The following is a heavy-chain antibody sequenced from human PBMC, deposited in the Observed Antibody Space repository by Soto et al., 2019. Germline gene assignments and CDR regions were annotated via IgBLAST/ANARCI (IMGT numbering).Heavy chain of an antibody. J-gene: IGHJ6*03. D-gene: IGHD4-4*01. V-gene: IGHV3-21*01. CDR1: GFTFSSYS. Sequence: GGSLRLSCAASGFTFSSYSMNWVRQAPGKGLEWVSSISSSSSYIYYADSVKGRFTISRDNDKNSLYLQMNSLRAEDTAVYYCARDERHGSRLTVTTVRETHYYYYYMDVWGKGTTVTVSS. CDR3: ARDERHGSRLTVTTVRETHYYYYYMDV. CDR2: ISSSSSYI.